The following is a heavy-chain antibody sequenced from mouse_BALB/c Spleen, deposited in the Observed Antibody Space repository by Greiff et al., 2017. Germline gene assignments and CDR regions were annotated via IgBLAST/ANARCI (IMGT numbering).Heavy chain of an antibody. D-gene: IGHD1-3*01. V-gene: IGHV1-7*01. Sequence: VQLQQSGAELAKPGASVKMSCKASGYTFTSYWMHWVKQRPGQGLEWIGYINPSTGYTEYNQKFKDKATLTADKSSSTAYMQLSSLTSEDSAVYYCARSYNFDYWGQGTTLTVSS. CDR3: ARSYNFDY. CDR1: GYTFTSYW. CDR2: INPSTGYT. J-gene: IGHJ2*01.